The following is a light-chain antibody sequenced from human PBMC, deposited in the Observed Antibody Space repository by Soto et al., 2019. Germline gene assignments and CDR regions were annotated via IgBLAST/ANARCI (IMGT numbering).Light chain of an antibody. CDR1: QSVSSY. Sequence: EIVLTQSPATLSLSPGERATLSCRASQSVSSYLAWYQQKPGQAPRLLIYDASNRATGITARFSGSGSGTDFTLTISSLEPEDFAVYYCQQRSNWLLTFVGGTKVEIK. J-gene: IGKJ4*01. CDR2: DAS. CDR3: QQRSNWLLT. V-gene: IGKV3-11*01.